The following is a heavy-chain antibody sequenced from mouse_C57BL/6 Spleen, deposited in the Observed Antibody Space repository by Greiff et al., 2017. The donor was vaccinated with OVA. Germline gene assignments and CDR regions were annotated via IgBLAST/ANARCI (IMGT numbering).Heavy chain of an antibody. J-gene: IGHJ3*01. V-gene: IGHV1-72*01. D-gene: IGHD1-1*01. Sequence: VQLQQPGAELVKPGASVKLSCKASGYTFTSYWMHWVKQRPGRGLEWIGRIDPNSGGTKYNEKFKSKATLTVDKPSSTAYMQLSSLTSEDSAVYYCASRDYYGNSEAFAYWGQGTLVTVSA. CDR1: GYTFTSYW. CDR2: IDPNSGGT. CDR3: ASRDYYGNSEAFAY.